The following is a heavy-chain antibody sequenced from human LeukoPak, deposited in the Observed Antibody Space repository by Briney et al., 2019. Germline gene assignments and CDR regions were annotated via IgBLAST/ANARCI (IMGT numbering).Heavy chain of an antibody. J-gene: IGHJ1*01. CDR1: GFTFSIYS. CDR2: ISSNSGTI. D-gene: IGHD2-15*01. CDR3: AKDQVAATPAEYFQH. V-gene: IGHV3-48*04. Sequence: GGSLRLSCGASGFTFSIYSMNWVRQAPGKGLEWVSYISSNSGTIYYADSVKGRFTISRDNAKNSLYLQMNSLRAEDTAVYYCAKDQVAATPAEYFQHWGQGTLVTVSS.